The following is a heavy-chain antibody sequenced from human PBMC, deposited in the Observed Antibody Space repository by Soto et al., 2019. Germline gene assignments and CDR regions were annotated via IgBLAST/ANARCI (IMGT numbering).Heavy chain of an antibody. V-gene: IGHV3-73*01. CDR1: GFTFGAYV. CDR2: I. Sequence: GGSLRLSCAASGFTFGAYVMHWVRQAPGKGLEWVAHISYAASLKGRFTISRDDSENTAYLQMNSLKSEDTAVYYCILKSYSETLDVWGQGTTVTVSS. J-gene: IGHJ6*02. CDR3: ILKSYSETLDV. D-gene: IGHD3-22*01.